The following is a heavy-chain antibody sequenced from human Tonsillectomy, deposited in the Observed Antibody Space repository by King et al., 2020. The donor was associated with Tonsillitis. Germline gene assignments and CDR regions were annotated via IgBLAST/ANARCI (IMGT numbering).Heavy chain of an antibody. Sequence: QLVQSGAEVKKPGASVKVSCKASGYTFTNYYMHWVRQAPGQGLEWMGIINPSGGSTSYAQKFQGRVTMTRDTSTSTVYMELSSLRSEDTAVYYCARPGSGTQRRPNDAFDIWGQGTMVTVSS. CDR1: GYTFTNYY. CDR2: INPSGGST. D-gene: IGHD1-14*01. V-gene: IGHV1-46*01. CDR3: ARPGSGTQRRPNDAFDI. J-gene: IGHJ3*02.